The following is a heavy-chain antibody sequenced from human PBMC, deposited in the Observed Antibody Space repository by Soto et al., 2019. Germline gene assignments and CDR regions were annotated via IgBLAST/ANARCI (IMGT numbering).Heavy chain of an antibody. D-gene: IGHD3-9*01. V-gene: IGHV1-18*01. CDR3: ARLYYEFFTGSYNVGAAPAFDF. J-gene: IGHJ3*01. CDR1: GYTFTTYG. Sequence: QVQLVQSGAEVKKPGASMKVSCKASGYTFTTYGLSWVRQAPGQGLEWMGWISHYNGHTTYAQKLQGRVTMTTDTSTSIAFMELRSLRSDDTAIYYCARLYYEFFTGSYNVGAAPAFDFWGQGTMVTVSS. CDR2: ISHYNGHT.